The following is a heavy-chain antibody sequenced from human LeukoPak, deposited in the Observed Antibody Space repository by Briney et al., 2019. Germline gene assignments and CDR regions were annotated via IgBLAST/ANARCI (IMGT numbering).Heavy chain of an antibody. CDR1: GFTFGNYA. V-gene: IGHV3-23*01. CDR2: IGGSGDNK. CDR3: AKKSGYDSYRYYYMNV. J-gene: IGHJ6*03. D-gene: IGHD3-22*01. Sequence: GGSLRLSCAVSGFTFGNYAMTWVRQAPGKGLEWASSIGGSGDNKYYADSVMGRFTISRDNSRNTLSLQMNSLRAEDTAVYYCAKKSGYDSYRYYYMNVWGKGTTVTVSS.